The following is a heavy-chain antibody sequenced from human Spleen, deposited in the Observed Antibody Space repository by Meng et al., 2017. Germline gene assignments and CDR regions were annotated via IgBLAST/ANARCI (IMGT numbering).Heavy chain of an antibody. J-gene: IGHJ4*02. Sequence: VELVEAGGGLVQPGGSLRLCCAASGFTFSSYDMSWVRQAPGKGLDWVSAISGSGGSAFYADSVKGRFTISRDNSKNTLHLQMSGLRIDDTGVYYCTWDDKAVSDYWGQGTLVTVSS. CDR1: GFTFSSYD. CDR3: TWDDKAVSDY. D-gene: IGHD3-9*01. CDR2: ISGSGGSA. V-gene: IGHV3-23*04.